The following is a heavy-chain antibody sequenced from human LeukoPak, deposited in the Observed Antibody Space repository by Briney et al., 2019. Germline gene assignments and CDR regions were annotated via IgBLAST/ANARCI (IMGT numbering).Heavy chain of an antibody. D-gene: IGHD6-19*01. CDR1: GFTFSSYA. CDR2: ISGSGGST. CDR3: AKAVAGTRTLNY. J-gene: IGHJ4*02. Sequence: GGSLRLSCAASGFTFSSYAMSWVRQAPGKGLEWVSAISGSGGSTYYADSVKGRFTISRDTSKNTLYLQMNSLRAKDTAVYYWAKAVAGTRTLNYWGQGTLVTVSS. V-gene: IGHV3-23*01.